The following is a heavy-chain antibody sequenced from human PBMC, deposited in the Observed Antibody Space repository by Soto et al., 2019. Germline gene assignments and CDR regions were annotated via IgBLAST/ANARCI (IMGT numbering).Heavy chain of an antibody. D-gene: IGHD2-21*02. CDR1: GGSFSGYY. CDR3: AREWNCGGDCSYDAFDI. J-gene: IGHJ3*02. CDR2: INHSGST. Sequence: SETLSLTCAVYGGSFSGYYWSWIRQPPGKGLEWIGEINHSGSTNYNPSLKSRVTISVDTSKNQFSLKMSSVTAADTAVYYCAREWNCGGDCSYDAFDIWGQGPMVTVSS. V-gene: IGHV4-34*01.